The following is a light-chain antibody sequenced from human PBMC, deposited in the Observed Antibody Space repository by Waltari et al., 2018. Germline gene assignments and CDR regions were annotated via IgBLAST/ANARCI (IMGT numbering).Light chain of an antibody. V-gene: IGKV4-1*01. Sequence: DIVVPPFPDPLAASLGERAGINCKSRQSVLPSSKNKNYLAWYQQKPGQPPKLLIYWASTRESGVPVRFSGSGSGAEYTRTISSLQARDVSVYYCQQYYSILLPLGAGTKVELK. J-gene: IGKJ4*02. CDR2: WAS. CDR1: QSVLPSSKNKNY. CDR3: QQYYSILLP.